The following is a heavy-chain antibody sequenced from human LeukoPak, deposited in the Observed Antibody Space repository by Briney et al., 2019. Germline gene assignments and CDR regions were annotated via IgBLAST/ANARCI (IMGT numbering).Heavy chain of an antibody. CDR1: GGSISSGGYY. D-gene: IGHD6-6*01. V-gene: IGHV4-30-4*01. CDR3: ARKYPDHWFDP. Sequence: PSETLSLTCTVSGGSISSGGYYWSWIRQPPGKGLEWLGFIHYSGSTDYNPSLKSRVSISIDTSKNQFSLQLSSVTAADTAVYYCARKYPDHWFDPWGQGTLVTVSS. J-gene: IGHJ5*02. CDR2: IHYSGST.